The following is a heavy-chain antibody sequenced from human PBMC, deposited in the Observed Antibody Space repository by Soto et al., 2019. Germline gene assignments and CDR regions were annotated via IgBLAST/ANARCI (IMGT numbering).Heavy chain of an antibody. Sequence: QVQLLQSGAEVKKPGASVRVSCKTSGYTFTRYGVSWVRQAPGQGLEWMGWISGYNGNTKEAHKFEGRVILTTDTAGKTAHMELRCLTSNRTAGVYCARSSQNRTPWSFEHGGPGNLVTVSS. D-gene: IGHD1-1*01. CDR2: ISGYNGNT. J-gene: IGHJ4*02. CDR3: ARSSQNRTPWSFEH. CDR1: GYTFTRYG. V-gene: IGHV1-18*01.